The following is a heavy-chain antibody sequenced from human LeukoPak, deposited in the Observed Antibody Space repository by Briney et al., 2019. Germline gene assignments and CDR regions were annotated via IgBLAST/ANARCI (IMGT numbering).Heavy chain of an antibody. V-gene: IGHV1-24*01. CDR1: GYTLTELS. J-gene: IGHJ1*01. CDR3: ATGALGYCSGGSCYGEYFQH. CDR2: FDPEDGET. Sequence: ASVKVSCKVSGYTLTELSMHWVRLAPGKGLEWMGGFDPEDGETIYAQKFQGRVTMTEDTSTDTAYMELSSLRSEDTAVYYCATGALGYCSGGSCYGEYFQHWGQGTLVTVSS. D-gene: IGHD2-15*01.